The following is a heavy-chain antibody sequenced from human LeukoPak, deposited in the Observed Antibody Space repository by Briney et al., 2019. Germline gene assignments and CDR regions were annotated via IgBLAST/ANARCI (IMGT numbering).Heavy chain of an antibody. J-gene: IGHJ4*02. Sequence: GGSLSLSCAASGFNFDDYAMHWVRQAPGRGLEWVSGISWNSGSLGYADSVKGRFTISRDNAKNSLYLQMNSLRAEDTALYYCAKDIAAAGSYFDYWGQGTLVTVSS. CDR3: AKDIAAAGSYFDY. V-gene: IGHV3-9*01. D-gene: IGHD6-13*01. CDR1: GFNFDDYA. CDR2: ISWNSGSL.